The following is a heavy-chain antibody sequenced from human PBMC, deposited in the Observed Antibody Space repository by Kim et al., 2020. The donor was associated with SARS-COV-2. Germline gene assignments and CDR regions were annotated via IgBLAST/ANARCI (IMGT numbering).Heavy chain of an antibody. CDR2: IYYSGST. D-gene: IGHD3-22*01. CDR3: ARGQGLITMIVVVVGAFDY. Sequence: SETLSLTCTVSGGSISSGGYYWSWIRQHPGKGLEWIGYIYYSGSTYYNPSLKSRVTISVDTSKYQFSLKLSSVTAADTAVYYCARGQGLITMIVVVVGAFDYWGQGTLVTVSS. CDR1: GGSISSGGYY. J-gene: IGHJ4*02. V-gene: IGHV4-31*03.